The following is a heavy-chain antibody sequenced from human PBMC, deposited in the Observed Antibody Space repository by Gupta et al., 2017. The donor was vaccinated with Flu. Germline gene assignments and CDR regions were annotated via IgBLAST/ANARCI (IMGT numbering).Heavy chain of an antibody. CDR3: ARGFYDVRGYPMNHFDY. CDR1: GDSVSSNSAA. J-gene: IGHJ4*02. V-gene: IGHV6-1*01. CDR2: TYYKSQFYH. D-gene: IGHD3-22*01. Sequence: QVQLQESGPGLVKPAQTLSLTCAVSGDSVSSNSAAWNWIRQSPSRGLEWLGRTYYKSQFYHDYAVFVSSRITINADTSKNQFSLQLNSVTPEDTAVYYCARGFYDVRGYPMNHFDYWGQGTLVTVSS.